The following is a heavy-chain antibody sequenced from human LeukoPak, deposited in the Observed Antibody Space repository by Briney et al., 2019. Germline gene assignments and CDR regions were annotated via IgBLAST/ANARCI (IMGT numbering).Heavy chain of an antibody. J-gene: IGHJ4*02. CDR2: ISSSGSTI. D-gene: IGHD3-10*01. CDR1: GLPVSNNY. V-gene: IGHV3-11*04. CDR3: ARENYASGSYGDY. Sequence: GGSLRLSCAASGLPVSNNYMSWVRQAPGKGLEWVSYISSSGSTIYYADSVKGRFTISRDNAKNSLYLQMNSLRAEDTAVYYCARENYASGSYGDYWGQGTLVTVSS.